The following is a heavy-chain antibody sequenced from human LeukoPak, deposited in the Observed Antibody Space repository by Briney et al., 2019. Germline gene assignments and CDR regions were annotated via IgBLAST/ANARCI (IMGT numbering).Heavy chain of an antibody. Sequence: GESLKISCKGSGYSFSNSWIGWVRQMPGKGLEWMGIIYPGDSDTRYSPSFQGQVTISADKSLSTAYLQWSTLKASDTAIYYCARHGMTGSSWSFAGDFWFDPWGQGTLVTVSS. D-gene: IGHD6-13*01. V-gene: IGHV5-51*01. CDR2: IYPGDSDT. CDR3: ARHGMTGSSWSFAGDFWFDP. CDR1: GYSFSNSW. J-gene: IGHJ5*02.